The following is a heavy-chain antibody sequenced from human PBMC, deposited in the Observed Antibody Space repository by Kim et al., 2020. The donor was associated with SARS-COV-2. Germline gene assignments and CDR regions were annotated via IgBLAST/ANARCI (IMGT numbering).Heavy chain of an antibody. D-gene: IGHD3-9*01. Sequence: GRFTISRDNSKNTLYLQMNSLRAEDTAVYYCAKDLLYYDILTGYYAAFDYWGQGTLVTVSS. CDR3: AKDLLYYDILTGYYAAFDY. J-gene: IGHJ4*02. V-gene: IGHV3-23*01.